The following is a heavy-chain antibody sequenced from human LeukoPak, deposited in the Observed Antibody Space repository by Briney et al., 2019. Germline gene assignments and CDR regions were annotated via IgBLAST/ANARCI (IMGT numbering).Heavy chain of an antibody. Sequence: PGMSLRLSCAASGFTFSSYGMHWVRQAPGKGPEWVAVIWYDGSNKYYADSVKGRFTISRDNSKNTLYLQMNSLRAEDTAVYYCARGSSYGDYWGQGTLVTVSS. D-gene: IGHD6-13*01. J-gene: IGHJ4*02. CDR3: ARGSSYGDY. V-gene: IGHV3-33*01. CDR1: GFTFSSYG. CDR2: IWYDGSNK.